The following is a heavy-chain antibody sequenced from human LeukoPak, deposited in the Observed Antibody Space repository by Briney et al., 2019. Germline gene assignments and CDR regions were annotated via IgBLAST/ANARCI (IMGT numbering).Heavy chain of an antibody. CDR3: TSWGDTTAEYFQR. CDR2: INSDGSTT. Sequence: GGSLRLSCAASGFTFSSYWMHWVRQAPEKGLVWVSRINSDGSTTGYADSVKGRFTISRDNVKNTLYLQMNSLRAEDTAVYYCTSWGDTTAEYFQRWGQGTLVTVSS. J-gene: IGHJ1*01. V-gene: IGHV3-74*01. D-gene: IGHD2-21*02. CDR1: GFTFSSYW.